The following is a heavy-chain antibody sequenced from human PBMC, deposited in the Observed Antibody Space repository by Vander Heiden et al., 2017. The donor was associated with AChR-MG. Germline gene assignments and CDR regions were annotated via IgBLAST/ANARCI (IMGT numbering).Heavy chain of an antibody. CDR1: GFTFSIFS. CDR3: TRGAPYR. V-gene: IGHV3-21*01. J-gene: IGHJ4*02. D-gene: IGHD3-16*02. CDR2: IRSNTDYI. Sequence: EVQVVESGGGLVKPGESLGLSCVASGFTFSIFSMNWVRQAPGKGLEWVATIRSNTDYIYYSDSVEGRFTISRDNAENSVHLQMNNLRVEDTAVYYCTRGAPYRWGQGTQVTVSS.